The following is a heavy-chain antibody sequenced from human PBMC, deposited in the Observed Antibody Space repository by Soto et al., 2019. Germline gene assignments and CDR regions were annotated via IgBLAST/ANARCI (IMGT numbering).Heavy chain of an antibody. Sequence: QVQLVQSGAEVKKPGSSVKVSCKASGGTFSSYAISWVRQAPGQGLEWMGGIIPIFVTANYAQKFQGRVRITADESTRRAYMELRSLRAEDTAVYYCARAADDSSGYYVGYWGQGTLVTVSS. CDR1: GGTFSSYA. V-gene: IGHV1-69*12. D-gene: IGHD3-22*01. J-gene: IGHJ4*02. CDR3: ARAADDSSGYYVGY. CDR2: IIPIFVTA.